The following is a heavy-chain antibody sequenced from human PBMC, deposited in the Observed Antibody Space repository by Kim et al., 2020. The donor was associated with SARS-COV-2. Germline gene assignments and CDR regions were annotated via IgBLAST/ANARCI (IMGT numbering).Heavy chain of an antibody. CDR2: T. V-gene: IGHV4-39*01. Sequence: TYSNPSRKSRVTISVDTSKNQFSLKLSSVTAADTAVYYCARRRFGELFDVWGQGTLVTVSS. D-gene: IGHD3-10*01. CDR3: ARRRFGELFDV. J-gene: IGHJ4*02.